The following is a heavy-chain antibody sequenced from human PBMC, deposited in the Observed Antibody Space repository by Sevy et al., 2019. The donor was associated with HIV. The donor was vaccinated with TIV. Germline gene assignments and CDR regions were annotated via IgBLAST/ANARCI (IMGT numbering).Heavy chain of an antibody. J-gene: IGHJ6*02. D-gene: IGHD3-10*01. V-gene: IGHV3-21*01. CDR3: ARETSSFREGIYYGMDV. CDR2: ISSISNYI. Sequence: GGSLRLSCAASGFTFSDYNMNWVRQAPGKGLEWVSSISSISNYIYYADSVKGRFTISRDNAKNSLYLQMNSLRAEDTAVYYCARETSSFREGIYYGMDVWGQGTTVTVSS. CDR1: GFTFSDYN.